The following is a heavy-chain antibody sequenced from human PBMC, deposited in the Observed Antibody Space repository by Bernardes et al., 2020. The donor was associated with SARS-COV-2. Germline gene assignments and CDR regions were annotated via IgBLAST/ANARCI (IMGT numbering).Heavy chain of an antibody. D-gene: IGHD3-3*01. CDR3: AKTLWGGASG. CDR1: GFTFSNYA. Sequence: GGSLRLSCAASGFTFSNYAMSWVRQAPGKGLEWISCIDGSGDTADYADSVKGRFTISRDNSRNTLYLQMNSLRAEDTAVYYCAKTLWGGASGWGQGALVTVSS. J-gene: IGHJ4*02. V-gene: IGHV3-23*01. CDR2: IDGSGDTA.